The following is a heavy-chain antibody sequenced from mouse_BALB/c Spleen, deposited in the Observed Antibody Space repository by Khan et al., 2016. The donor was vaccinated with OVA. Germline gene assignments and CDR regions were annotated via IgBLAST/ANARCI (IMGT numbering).Heavy chain of an antibody. V-gene: IGHV1-5*01. CDR2: IYPGNTDT. D-gene: IGHD4-1*01. Sequence: VQLKESGTVLARPGASVKMSCKASGYTFTSHWIHWIKQRPGQGLEWIGDIYPGNTDTNYNQKFKGKAKLTAVTSTSTAYMELSSLTNEDSAVYYCTRRNWDVAWFAYWGQGTLVTVSA. J-gene: IGHJ3*01. CDR1: GYTFTSHW. CDR3: TRRNWDVAWFAY.